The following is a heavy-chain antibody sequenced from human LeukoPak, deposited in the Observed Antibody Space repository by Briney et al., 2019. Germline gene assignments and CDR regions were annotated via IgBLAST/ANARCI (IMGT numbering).Heavy chain of an antibody. Sequence: GGSLRLSCVVSGFTFSTYWMHWVRQAPGKGLVWVSRVDADGSTTIYADSVKGRFTISRDNGINTVYLQMNSLRAEDTAVYYCARGFDGDPFGWWFDLWGQGTLVTVSS. CDR3: ARGFDGDPFGWWFDL. CDR1: GFTFSTYW. D-gene: IGHD3-10*01. CDR2: VDADGSTT. J-gene: IGHJ5*02. V-gene: IGHV3-74*01.